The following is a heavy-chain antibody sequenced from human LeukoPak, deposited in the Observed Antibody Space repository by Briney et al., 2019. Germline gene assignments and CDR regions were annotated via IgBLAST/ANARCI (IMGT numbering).Heavy chain of an antibody. CDR1: GGSISSSSYY. V-gene: IGHV4-39*07. D-gene: IGHD3/OR15-3a*01. CDR3: ARRLDWLFLRGAFDI. Sequence: SETLSLTCTVSGGSISSSSYYWSWIRQPPGKGLEWIGEINHSGSTNYNPSLKSRVTISVDTSKNQFSLKLSSVTAADTAVYYCARRLDWLFLRGAFDIWGQGTMVTVSS. J-gene: IGHJ3*02. CDR2: INHSGST.